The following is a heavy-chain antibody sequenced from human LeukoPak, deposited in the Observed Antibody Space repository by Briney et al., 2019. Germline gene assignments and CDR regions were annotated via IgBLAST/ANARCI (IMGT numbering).Heavy chain of an antibody. D-gene: IGHD2-2*01. J-gene: IGHJ6*04. CDR2: INQDGGGR. V-gene: IGHV3-7*01. CDR3: GTRYCSIAACRASSYKCMDD. Sequence: PGGSLRLSCAASGFTFSDNWMTWVRQAPGKGLEWVANINQDGGGRYYVDSVQGRFIISRDNAQNSVHLQMNSLRAEDTAVYYCGTRYCSIAACRASSYKCMDDWGKGTTVIVSS. CDR1: GFTFSDNW.